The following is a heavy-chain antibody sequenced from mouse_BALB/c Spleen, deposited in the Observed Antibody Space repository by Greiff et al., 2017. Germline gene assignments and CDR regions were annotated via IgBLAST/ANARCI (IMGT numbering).Heavy chain of an antibody. D-gene: IGHD2-14*01. Sequence: QVQLQQPGAELVKPGASVKLSCTASGYTFTSYWMHWVKQRPGQGLEWIGEIDPSDSYTNYNQKFKGKATLTVDKSSSTAYMQLSSLTSEDSAVYYCERVYRYDVGGYFDYWGQGTTLTVSS. V-gene: IGHV1-69*02. CDR1: GYTFTSYW. CDR3: ERVYRYDVGGYFDY. CDR2: IDPSDSYT. J-gene: IGHJ2*01.